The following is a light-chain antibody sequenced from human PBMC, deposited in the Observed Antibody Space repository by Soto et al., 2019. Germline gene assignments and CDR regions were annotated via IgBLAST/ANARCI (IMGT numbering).Light chain of an antibody. V-gene: IGKV3-20*01. J-gene: IGKJ5*01. CDR1: QSVTNNY. CDR2: GAF. Sequence: ESVLTQSPGSLSLSPGERATLSCRASQSVTNNYLAWYQQKPGQAPSLLIYGAFTRATGIPDRFSGSGSGTDFTLTISRLEPEDFAVYYCQQYGSSPPITFGQGTRLEIK. CDR3: QQYGSSPPIT.